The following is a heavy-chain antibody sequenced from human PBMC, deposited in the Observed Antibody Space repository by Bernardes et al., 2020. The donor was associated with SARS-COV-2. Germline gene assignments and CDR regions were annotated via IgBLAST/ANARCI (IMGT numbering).Heavy chain of an antibody. J-gene: IGHJ6*02. V-gene: IGHV3-73*01. CDR1: GFTFSGSA. Sequence: GGSLRLSCAASGFTFSGSAMHWVRQASGKGLEWVGRIRTKANSYATAYGASVQGRFTISRDDSKNTAYLQMNSLKTEDTAVYYCSSTDIVAYGMDVWGQGTTVTVSS. CDR2: IRTKANSYAT. D-gene: IGHD2-15*01. CDR3: SSTDIVAYGMDV.